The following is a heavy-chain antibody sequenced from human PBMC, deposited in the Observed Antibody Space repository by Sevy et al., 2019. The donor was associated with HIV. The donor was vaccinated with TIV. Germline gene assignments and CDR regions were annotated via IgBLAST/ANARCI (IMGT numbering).Heavy chain of an antibody. CDR1: GFTLSSYG. D-gene: IGHD3-3*01. CDR3: ARDRLGITISAEWGGGMDV. J-gene: IGHJ6*02. CDR2: IRQDGSNK. Sequence: GGSLRLSCAASGFTLSSYGMHWVRQAPGKGLEWVAVIRQDGSNKYYADSVKGRFTISIDNSKHTLYLQMNSLRAEDTAEYYCARDRLGITISAEWGGGMDVWGQGTTVTVSS. V-gene: IGHV3-33*01.